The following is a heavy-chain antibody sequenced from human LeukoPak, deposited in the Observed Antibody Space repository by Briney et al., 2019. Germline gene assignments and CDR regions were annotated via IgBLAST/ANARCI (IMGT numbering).Heavy chain of an antibody. D-gene: IGHD6-13*01. CDR1: GGTFSSYA. J-gene: IGHJ3*02. CDR3: ARAEPGIAAAGLSDDAFDI. CDR2: IIPIFGTA. Sequence: GASVKVSCKASGGTFSSYAISWVRQAPGQGLEWMGGIIPIFGTANYAQKFQGRVTITTDESTSTAYMELSSLRSEDTAVYYCARAEPGIAAAGLSDDAFDIWGQGTMVTVSS. V-gene: IGHV1-69*05.